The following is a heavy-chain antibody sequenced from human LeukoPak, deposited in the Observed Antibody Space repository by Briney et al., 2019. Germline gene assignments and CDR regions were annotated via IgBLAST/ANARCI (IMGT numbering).Heavy chain of an antibody. CDR3: AGETGDFDS. CDR1: GGSISSYY. J-gene: IGHJ4*02. CDR2: IYYSGST. V-gene: IGHV4-59*01. D-gene: IGHD7-27*01. Sequence: SSETLSLTCTVSGGSISSYYWTWIRQPPGKGLEWIGYIYYSGSTNYNPSLKSRVTISVDTSKNQFSLKLSSVTAADTAVYYCAGETGDFDSWGQGTLVIVSS.